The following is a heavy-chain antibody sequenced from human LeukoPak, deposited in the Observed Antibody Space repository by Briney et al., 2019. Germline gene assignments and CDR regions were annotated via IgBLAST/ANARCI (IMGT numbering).Heavy chain of an antibody. Sequence: SETLSLTCTVSGGSISSYYWSWIRQPPGKGLEWIGYIYYSGSTNYNPSLKSRVTISVDTSKNQFSLKLSPVTAADTAVYYCARAPIAVAAPGWFDPWGQGTLVTVSS. CDR3: ARAPIAVAAPGWFDP. CDR1: GGSISSYY. D-gene: IGHD6-19*01. V-gene: IGHV4-59*01. J-gene: IGHJ5*02. CDR2: IYYSGST.